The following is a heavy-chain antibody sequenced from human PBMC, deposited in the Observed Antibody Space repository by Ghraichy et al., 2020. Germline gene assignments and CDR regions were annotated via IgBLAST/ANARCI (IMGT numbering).Heavy chain of an antibody. CDR1: GGSISSSSYY. J-gene: IGHJ4*02. D-gene: IGHD1-7*01. V-gene: IGHV4-39*07. CDR3: ARWSGELRY. CDR2: IYYSGST. Sequence: SETLSLTCTVSGGSISSSSYYWGWIRQPPGKGLEWIGSIYYSGSTYYNPSLKSRVTISVDTSKNQFSLKLSSVTAADTAVYYCARWSGELRYWGQGTLVTVSS.